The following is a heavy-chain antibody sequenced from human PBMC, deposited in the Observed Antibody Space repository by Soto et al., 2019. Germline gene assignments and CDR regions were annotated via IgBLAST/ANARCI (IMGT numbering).Heavy chain of an antibody. CDR2: INHSGST. Sequence: QVQLQQWGAGLLKPSETLSLTCAVYGGSFSGFYWSWIRQPPGKGLEWIGEINHSGSTNYKPSLKSRVTISADTSKNQFSLQLSSVTAADTAVYYCVSKLGSCTGGSCNWYFDLWGRGTLVTVSS. J-gene: IGHJ2*01. CDR3: VSKLGSCTGGSCNWYFDL. V-gene: IGHV4-34*01. D-gene: IGHD2-15*01. CDR1: GGSFSGFY.